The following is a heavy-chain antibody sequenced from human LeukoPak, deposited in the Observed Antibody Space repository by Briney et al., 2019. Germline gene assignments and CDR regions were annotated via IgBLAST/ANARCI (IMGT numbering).Heavy chain of an antibody. Sequence: GRSVEPSCAASGFTVSSYVMHWVRQAPGKGLEWVAVISYDGSNKYYADSVKGRFTISRDNSKNTLYLQMNSLRAEDTAVYYCARENYCSSTSCYGDRACYHAMYIWGHGSTVTVSS. J-gene: IGHJ6*02. D-gene: IGHD2-2*01. V-gene: IGHV3-30-3*01. CDR3: ARENYCSSTSCYGDRACYHAMYI. CDR2: ISYDGSNK. CDR1: GFTVSSYV.